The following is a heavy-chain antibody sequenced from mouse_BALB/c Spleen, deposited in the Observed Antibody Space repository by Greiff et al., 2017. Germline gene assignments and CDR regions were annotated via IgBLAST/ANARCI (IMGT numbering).Heavy chain of an antibody. CDR2: ISDGGSYT. D-gene: IGHD1-3*01. V-gene: IGHV5-4*02. Sequence: EVKLEESGGGLVKPGGSLKLSCAASGFTFSDYYMYWVRQTPEKRLEWVATISDGGSYTYYPDSVKGRFTISRDNAKNNLYLQMSSLKSEDTAMYYCAREEWAYWGQGTTLTVSS. CDR1: GFTFSDYY. CDR3: AREEWAY. J-gene: IGHJ2*01.